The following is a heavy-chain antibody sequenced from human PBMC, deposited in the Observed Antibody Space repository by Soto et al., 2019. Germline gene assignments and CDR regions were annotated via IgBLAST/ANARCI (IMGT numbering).Heavy chain of an antibody. Sequence: QMQLVESGGGVVQPGGSLRLSCGSSGFSFSFYGMHWVRQAPGKGLEWVAFIWYDGTSKFYADSVKGRFTISRDNSKTTFVLEMNSPKGEETAVYYFCRDGTPTRIMEKNYYNHFSGMDGLGQGTTVLVSS. J-gene: IGHJ6*02. V-gene: IGHV3-33*01. D-gene: IGHD1-1*01. CDR2: IWYDGTSK. CDR1: GFSFSFYG. CDR3: CRDGTPTRIMEKNYYNHFSGMDG.